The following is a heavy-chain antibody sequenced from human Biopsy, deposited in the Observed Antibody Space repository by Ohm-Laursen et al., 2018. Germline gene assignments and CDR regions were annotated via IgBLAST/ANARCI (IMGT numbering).Heavy chain of an antibody. J-gene: IGHJ6*02. CDR2: IKQDGSEK. D-gene: IGHD5-24*01. CDR3: ARDIWLVRLETATMQYSHMDV. Sequence: SLRLSCAASGFTFADYWMNWVRRAPGKGLEWVANIKQDGSEKNYVDSVKGRFTITRDNANNSLYLQMNSLRVEDTAVYYCARDIWLVRLETATMQYSHMDVWGQGTAVSVSS. V-gene: IGHV3-7*03. CDR1: GFTFADYW.